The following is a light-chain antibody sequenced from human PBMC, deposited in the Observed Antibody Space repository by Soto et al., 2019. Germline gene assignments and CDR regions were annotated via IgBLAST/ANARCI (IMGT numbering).Light chain of an antibody. V-gene: IGKV3-11*01. CDR2: GAF. CDR1: PSVTNY. CDR3: QQRNIWPPVT. Sequence: EIGLTQSPATLSWSPGERATLSCGASPSVTNYLAWYQQKPGQAPRLLIYGAFNRATGIPARFSGSGAGTDFTLTISSLEPEDFAVYYCQQRNIWPPVTFGQGTRLEIK. J-gene: IGKJ5*01.